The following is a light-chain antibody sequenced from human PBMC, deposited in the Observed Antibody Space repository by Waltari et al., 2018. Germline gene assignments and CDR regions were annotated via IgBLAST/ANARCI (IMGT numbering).Light chain of an antibody. V-gene: IGLV2-14*03. CDR3: SSYTRSSTHVI. J-gene: IGLJ2*01. CDR2: DVS. Sequence: QSALTPPASVSGSPGQSITLSCTGTGSALCDYSSVFWYQQHPGKAPKLMIYDVSNRPSGVSNRFSGSKSGNTASLTISGLQAEDEADYYCSSYTRSSTHVIFGGGTKLTVL. CDR1: GSALCDYSS.